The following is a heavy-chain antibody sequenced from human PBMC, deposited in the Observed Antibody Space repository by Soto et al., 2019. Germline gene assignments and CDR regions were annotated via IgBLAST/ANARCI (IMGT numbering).Heavy chain of an antibody. V-gene: IGHV3-73*01. Sequence: GGSLRLSCAASGFTFSGSAMHWVRQASGKGLEWVGRIRSKANSYATAYAASVKGRFTISRDDSKNTAYLQMNSLKTEDTAVYYCAKMPWGVALPHYFDYWGQGTLVTVSS. CDR2: IRSKANSYAT. CDR3: AKMPWGVALPHYFDY. CDR1: GFTFSGSA. J-gene: IGHJ4*02. D-gene: IGHD3-16*01.